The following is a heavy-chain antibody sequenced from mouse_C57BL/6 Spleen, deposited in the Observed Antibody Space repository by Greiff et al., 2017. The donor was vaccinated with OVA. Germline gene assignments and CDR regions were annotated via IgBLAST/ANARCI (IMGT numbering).Heavy chain of an antibody. CDR1: GYSITSGYY. V-gene: IGHV3-6*01. J-gene: IGHJ3*01. CDR3: ARGDSNYGWFAY. Sequence: ESGPGLVKPSQSLSLTCSVTGYSITSGYYCNWIRQFPGNKLEWMGYISYDGSNNYNPSLKNRISITRDTSKNQFFLKLNSVTTEDTATYYCARGDSNYGWFAYWGQGTLVTVSA. CDR2: ISYDGSN. D-gene: IGHD2-5*01.